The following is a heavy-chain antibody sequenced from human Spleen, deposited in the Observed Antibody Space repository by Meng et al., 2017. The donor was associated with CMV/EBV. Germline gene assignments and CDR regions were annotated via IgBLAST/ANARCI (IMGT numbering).Heavy chain of an antibody. J-gene: IGHJ5*02. Sequence: GESLKISCAASGFTFSNAWMSWVRQAPGKGLEWVDRIKSKTDGGTIDYAASVKGRFTISRDDSKNTLYLQMNSLKTEDTALYYCTTVGDILTEAWGQGTLVTVSS. CDR3: TTVGDILTEA. CDR2: IKSKTDGGTI. CDR1: GFTFSNAW. D-gene: IGHD3-9*01. V-gene: IGHV3-15*01.